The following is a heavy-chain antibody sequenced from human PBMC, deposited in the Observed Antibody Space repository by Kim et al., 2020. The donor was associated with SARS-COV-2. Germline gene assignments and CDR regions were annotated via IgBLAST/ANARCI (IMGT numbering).Heavy chain of an antibody. CDR1: GGSISSSSYY. V-gene: IGHV4-39*01. D-gene: IGHD6-13*01. CDR2: IYYSGST. CDR3: ARQIGEYSSSWFDP. J-gene: IGHJ5*02. Sequence: SETLSLTCTVSGGSISSSSYYWGWIRQPPGKGLEWIGNIYYSGSTYYNPSLKSRVTISVDTSKNQFSLKLSSVTAADTAVYYCARQIGEYSSSWFDPWGQGTLVIVSS.